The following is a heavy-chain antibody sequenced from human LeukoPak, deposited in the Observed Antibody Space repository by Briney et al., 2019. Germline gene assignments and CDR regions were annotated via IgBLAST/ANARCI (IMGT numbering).Heavy chain of an antibody. V-gene: IGHV1-2*02. J-gene: IGHJ6*03. CDR1: GYTFTGYY. D-gene: IGHD3-3*01. CDR3: ARDRSSYYDFWSGYFAYDYYMDV. Sequence: AAVKVSCKASGYTFTGYYMQWGRQGPGQRVEWMGWINTNRGGRNYAEKFQGRVTMTRDTSISIAYMELSRLRSDDTAVYYCARDRSSYYDFWSGYFAYDYYMDVWGKGTTVTVSS. CDR2: INTNRGGR.